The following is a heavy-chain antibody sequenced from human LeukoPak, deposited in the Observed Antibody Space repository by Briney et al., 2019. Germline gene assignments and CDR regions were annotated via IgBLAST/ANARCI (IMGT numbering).Heavy chain of an antibody. CDR1: GGSFSGYY. V-gene: IGHV4-34*01. Sequence: SETLSLTCAVYGGSFSGYYWSWIRQPPGKGLEWIGEINHSGSTNYNPSLKSRVTISVDTSKNQFSLKLSSVTAADTAVYYCARDRVTMVRGVIGLYYFDYWGQGTLVTVSS. CDR3: ARDRVTMVRGVIGLYYFDY. CDR2: INHSGST. D-gene: IGHD3-10*01. J-gene: IGHJ4*02.